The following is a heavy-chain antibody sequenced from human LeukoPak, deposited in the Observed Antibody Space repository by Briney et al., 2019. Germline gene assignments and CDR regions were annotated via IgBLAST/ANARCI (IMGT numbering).Heavy chain of an antibody. J-gene: IGHJ4*02. D-gene: IGHD6-25*01. V-gene: IGHV4-59*01. Sequence: SETLSLTCIVSGGSISSYYWSWIRQPPGKGLEWIGYIYYSGSTNYNPSLKSRVTISVDTSKNQFSLKLSSVTAADTAVYYCARWYSSATGEGFDYWGQGTLVTVSP. CDR2: IYYSGST. CDR3: ARWYSSATGEGFDY. CDR1: GGSISSYY.